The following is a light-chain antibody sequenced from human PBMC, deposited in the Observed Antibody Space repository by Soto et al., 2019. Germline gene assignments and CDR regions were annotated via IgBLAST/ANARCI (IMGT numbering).Light chain of an antibody. CDR1: QPVNSGY. CDR3: QVYGSSPKT. J-gene: IGKJ1*01. Sequence: IVLTQSPGTLSLSPGEGVTLSCRASQPVNSGYLAWYQQKPGQAPRLLMYGVSTRDTGIPDRFSGSGAGTDFTLTISRLEPGDFAVYYCQVYGSSPKTFGQGTKVEFK. CDR2: GVS. V-gene: IGKV3-20*01.